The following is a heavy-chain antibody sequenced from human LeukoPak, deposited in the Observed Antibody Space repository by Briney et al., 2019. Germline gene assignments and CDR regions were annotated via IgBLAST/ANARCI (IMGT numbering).Heavy chain of an antibody. V-gene: IGHV3-7*01. CDR1: GFTFTTYW. CDR2: IKHDGSEK. D-gene: IGHD3-9*01. Sequence: GGSLRLSCAASGFTFTTYWMHWVRQAPGKGLVWVASIKHDGSEKYYVDSVRGRFTISRDNTMNSLYLQMSSLRAEDTAVYYCATDRGWRTTGYYLYYFEYWGQGTLVTFSS. J-gene: IGHJ4*02. CDR3: ATDRGWRTTGYYLYYFEY.